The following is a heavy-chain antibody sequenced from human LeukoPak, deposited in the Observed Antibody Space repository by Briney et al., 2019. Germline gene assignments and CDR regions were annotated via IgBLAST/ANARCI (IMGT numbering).Heavy chain of an antibody. D-gene: IGHD2-2*03. V-gene: IGHV3-23*01. CDR1: GFTFSSYA. CDR3: ARDGFRYFDL. CDR2: IHGSGGST. Sequence: PGGSLRLSCAASGFTFSSYAMTWVRQAPGKGLEWVSGIHGSGGSTYYADSVKGRFTISRDNSKNTLYLQMNSLRAEDTAVYYCARDGFRYFDLWGRGTLVTVSS. J-gene: IGHJ2*01.